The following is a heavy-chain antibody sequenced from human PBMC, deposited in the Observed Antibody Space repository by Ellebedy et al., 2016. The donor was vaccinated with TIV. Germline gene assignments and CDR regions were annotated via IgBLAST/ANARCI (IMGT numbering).Heavy chain of an antibody. D-gene: IGHD2-21*02. CDR2: IYSGGST. CDR1: GFTVSSNY. J-gene: IGHJ6*02. Sequence: GGSLRLSCAASGFTVSSNYMSWVRQAPGKGLEWVSVIYSGGSTYYADSVKGRFTISRDNSKNTLYLQMNSLRAEDTAVYYCASNWCGDNCYYYGMDVWGQGTTVTVSS. CDR3: ASNWCGDNCYYYGMDV. V-gene: IGHV3-53*01.